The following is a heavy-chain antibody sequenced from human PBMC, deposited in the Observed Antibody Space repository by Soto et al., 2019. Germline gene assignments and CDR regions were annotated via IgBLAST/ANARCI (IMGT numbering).Heavy chain of an antibody. CDR3: ARGVDFWSGYYPWVYYFDY. V-gene: IGHV4-61*08. J-gene: IGHJ4*02. CDR2: IYYSGST. D-gene: IGHD3-3*01. Sequence: SETLSLTCTVSGGSISSGGYYWSWIRQHPGKGLEWIGYIYYSGSTNYNPSLKSRVTISVDTSKNQFSLKLSSVTAADTAVYYCARGVDFWSGYYPWVYYFDYWGQGTLVTVSS. CDR1: GGSISSGGYY.